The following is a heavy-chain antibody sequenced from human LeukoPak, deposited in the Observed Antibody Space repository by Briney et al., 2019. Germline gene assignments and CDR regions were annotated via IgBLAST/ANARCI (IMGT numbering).Heavy chain of an antibody. J-gene: IGHJ6*02. CDR2: IRSNGGST. Sequence: GGSLRLSCAASGFTFSSYSMNWVRQAPGKGLEYVSGIRSNGGSTYYANSVRDRFTISRDNSKNTLYLQMGSLRAEDMAVYYCVRASGTYAGDYYGMDVWGQGTTVTVSS. CDR3: VRASGTYAGDYYGMDV. CDR1: GFTFSSYS. V-gene: IGHV3-64*01. D-gene: IGHD1-26*01.